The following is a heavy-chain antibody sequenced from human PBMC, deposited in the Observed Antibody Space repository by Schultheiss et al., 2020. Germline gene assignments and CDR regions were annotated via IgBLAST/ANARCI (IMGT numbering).Heavy chain of an antibody. Sequence: SATLSLTCTVSGGSIRSSSYYWGWIRQPPRKGLEWIGSIYYSGSTYYNPSLKSRVTISVDTSKNQFSLKLSSVTAADTAVYYCARQSGSWELRFDYWGQGTLVTVAS. CDR3: ARQSGSWELRFDY. D-gene: IGHD1-26*01. J-gene: IGHJ4*02. CDR1: GGSIRSSSYY. CDR2: IYYSGST. V-gene: IGHV4-39*01.